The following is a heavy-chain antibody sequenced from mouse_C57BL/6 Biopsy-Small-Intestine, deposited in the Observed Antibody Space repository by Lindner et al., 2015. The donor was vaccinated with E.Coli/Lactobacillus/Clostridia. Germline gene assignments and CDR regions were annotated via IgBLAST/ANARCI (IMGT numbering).Heavy chain of an antibody. D-gene: IGHD2-2*01. CDR2: IDPANGKT. Sequence: VQLQESGAELVRPGASIKLSCTASGFNIKDDFMHWVKQRPEQGLEWIGRIDPANGKTEYAPKFQDKVTITTDTSSNTAYLQLSSLTSEDTAVYYCASSSIYYVYDDALDYWGQGTSVAVSS. J-gene: IGHJ4*01. CDR3: ASSSIYYVYDDALDY. V-gene: IGHV14-4*01. CDR1: GFNIKDDF.